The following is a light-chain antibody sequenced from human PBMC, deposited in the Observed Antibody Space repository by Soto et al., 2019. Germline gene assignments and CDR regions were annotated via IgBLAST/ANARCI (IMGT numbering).Light chain of an antibody. J-gene: IGKJ2*01. Sequence: DIQMTQSPYSLSASVGDRVTITCRASQSINSYLNWYQQKPGKAPNLLIYAASSLQSGVPSRFSGSGSGTDFTLTISSLQPEDFATYYCQQSSDSPYTFGQGTKLEIK. V-gene: IGKV1-39*01. CDR1: QSINSY. CDR3: QQSSDSPYT. CDR2: AAS.